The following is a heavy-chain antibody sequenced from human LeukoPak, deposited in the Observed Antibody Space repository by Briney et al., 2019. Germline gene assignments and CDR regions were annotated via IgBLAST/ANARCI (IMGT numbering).Heavy chain of an antibody. CDR3: ATHLRDGGRIFDY. J-gene: IGHJ4*02. Sequence: PGGSLRLSCAASGFTFSSYAMSWVCQAPGKGLEWVSAISGSGGSTYYADSVKGRFTISRDNSKNTLYLQMNSLRAEDTAVYYCATHLRDGGRIFDYWGQGTLVTVSS. CDR2: ISGSGGST. V-gene: IGHV3-23*01. CDR1: GFTFSSYA. D-gene: IGHD1-26*01.